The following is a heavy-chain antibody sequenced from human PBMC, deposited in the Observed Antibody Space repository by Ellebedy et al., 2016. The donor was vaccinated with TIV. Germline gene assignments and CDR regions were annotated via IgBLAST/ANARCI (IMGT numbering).Heavy chain of an antibody. Sequence: SVKVSCXASGGTFSSYAISWVRQAPGQGLEWMGGIIPIFGTANYAQKFQGRVTITADKSTSTAYMELSSLRSEDTAVYYCARDRNPLYCSSTSCLYGMDVWGQGTTVTVSS. CDR1: GGTFSSYA. CDR3: ARDRNPLYCSSTSCLYGMDV. CDR2: IIPIFGTA. V-gene: IGHV1-69*06. D-gene: IGHD2-2*01. J-gene: IGHJ6*02.